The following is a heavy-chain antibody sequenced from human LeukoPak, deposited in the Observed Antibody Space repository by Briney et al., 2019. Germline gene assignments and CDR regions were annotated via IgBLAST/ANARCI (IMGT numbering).Heavy chain of an antibody. J-gene: IGHJ4*02. D-gene: IGHD2-2*01. CDR1: GASIGSSNYY. CDR2: IFYSGNT. V-gene: IGHV4-39*01. Sequence: SETLSLTCTVSGASIGSSNYYWGWIRPPPGKGLVWIGHIFYSGNTYYNPSLRSRVTISVDTSKNQFPLHLSSVTAADTATYYCARRGITYSSSFFAFWGQGTLVTVSS. CDR3: ARRGITYSSSFFAF.